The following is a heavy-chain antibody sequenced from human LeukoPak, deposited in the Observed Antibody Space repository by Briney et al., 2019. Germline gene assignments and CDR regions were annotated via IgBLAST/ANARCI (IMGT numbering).Heavy chain of an antibody. CDR2: MNPSSGNT. V-gene: IGHV1-8*01. CDR3: TRMRGYTYGYWYLDL. J-gene: IGHJ2*01. D-gene: IGHD5-18*01. Sequence: GAAVKVSCKAAGYTFSSYDINWVRQAPGQGLEYMGWMNPSSGNTGYTQKSQGRITMTRDTSTGTAYMELSSLKSEDTALYYCTRMRGYTYGYWYLDLWGRGTLVTVSS. CDR1: GYTFSSYD.